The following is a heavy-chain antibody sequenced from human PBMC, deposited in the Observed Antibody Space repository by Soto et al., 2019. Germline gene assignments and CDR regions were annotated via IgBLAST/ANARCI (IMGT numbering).Heavy chain of an antibody. V-gene: IGHV4-30-2*01. D-gene: IGHD4-17*01. Sequence: QLQLQESGSGLVKPSQTLSLTCAVSGGSISSGGYSWSWIRQPPGKGLECIGYIYHSGSTYYNPPLKSRVTISVDRSKNQLSLKLSSVTAADTAVYYRARGTTTVTTFDYWGQGTLVTVSS. CDR1: GGSISSGGYS. CDR2: IYHSGST. J-gene: IGHJ4*02. CDR3: ARGTTTVTTFDY.